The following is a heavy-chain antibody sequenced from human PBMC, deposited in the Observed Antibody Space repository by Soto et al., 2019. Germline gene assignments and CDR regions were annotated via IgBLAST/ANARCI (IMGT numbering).Heavy chain of an antibody. V-gene: IGHV1-69*13. Sequence: GASVKVSCKASGGTFSSYAISWVRQAPGQGLEWMEGIIPIFGTANYAQKFQGRVTITADESTSTAYMELSSLRSEDTAVYYCARVRTYYYDSSGPHGFDYWGQGTLVTVSS. J-gene: IGHJ4*02. CDR3: ARVRTYYYDSSGPHGFDY. D-gene: IGHD3-22*01. CDR2: IIPIFGTA. CDR1: GGTFSSYA.